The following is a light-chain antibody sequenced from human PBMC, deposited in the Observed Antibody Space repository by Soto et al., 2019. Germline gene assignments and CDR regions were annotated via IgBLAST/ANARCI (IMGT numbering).Light chain of an antibody. V-gene: IGKV1-9*01. CDR2: AAS. CDR3: QQLNSYPIT. CDR1: QGISSY. J-gene: IGKJ5*01. Sequence: DIQLTQSPSFLSASVGDRVTITCRASQGISSYLAWYQQKPGKAPKLLIYAASTLQSGVPSRCSGSGSGTEFTLTISSLQPEDFATYYCQQLNSYPITFGQGTRLAIK.